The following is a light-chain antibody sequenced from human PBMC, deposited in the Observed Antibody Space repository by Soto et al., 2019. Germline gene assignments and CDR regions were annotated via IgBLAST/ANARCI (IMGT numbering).Light chain of an antibody. CDR1: SSNIGAGYA. J-gene: IGLJ2*01. Sequence: QPVLTQPPSVSGAPGQRVTISCTGSSSNIGAGYAVHWYQQLPGTAPKLLIYDNTNRPSGVPDRFSGSKSGTSASLAITGLQAEDEADYYCQSYDSSLSGLFGGGTQLTVL. CDR2: DNT. CDR3: QSYDSSLSGL. V-gene: IGLV1-40*01.